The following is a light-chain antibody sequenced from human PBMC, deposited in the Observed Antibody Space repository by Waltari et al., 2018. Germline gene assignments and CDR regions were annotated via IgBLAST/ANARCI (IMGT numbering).Light chain of an antibody. V-gene: IGKV3-20*01. CDR3: QQYNTWYT. Sequence: IVLTQSPGTLSLSPGARATLSCRASQSFSRSYLAWYQHTPGQAPRLLIYAASSRAAGIPDRFSGSGSGTDFTLTIGRLEPEDSAVYYCQQYNTWYTFGQGTKLEIK. J-gene: IGKJ2*01. CDR1: QSFSRSY. CDR2: AAS.